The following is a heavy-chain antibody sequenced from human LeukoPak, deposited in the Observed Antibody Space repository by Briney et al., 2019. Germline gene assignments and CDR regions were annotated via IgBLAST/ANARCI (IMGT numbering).Heavy chain of an antibody. Sequence: SETLSLTCAVYGGSFSGYYWSWIRQPPGKGLAWIGEINHSGSTNYNPSLKSRVTISVDTSKNQFSLKLSSVTAADTAVYYCASSSGRGAFDIWGQGTMVTVSS. J-gene: IGHJ3*02. CDR2: INHSGST. CDR3: ASSSGRGAFDI. CDR1: GGSFSGYY. V-gene: IGHV4-34*01. D-gene: IGHD6-19*01.